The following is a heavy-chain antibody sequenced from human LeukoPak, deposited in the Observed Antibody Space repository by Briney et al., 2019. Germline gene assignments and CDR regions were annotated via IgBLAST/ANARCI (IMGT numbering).Heavy chain of an antibody. CDR2: IYYSGST. D-gene: IGHD3-22*01. J-gene: IGHJ4*02. CDR3: ARSSYYYDSSGYSLYYFDY. CDR1: GGSISSYY. Sequence: KASETLSLTCTVSGGSISSYYWSWIRQPPGKGLEWIGYIYYSGSTNYNPSLKSRVTISVDTSKSQFSLKLSSVTAADTAVYYCARSSYYYDSSGYSLYYFDYWGQGTLVTVSS. V-gene: IGHV4-59*01.